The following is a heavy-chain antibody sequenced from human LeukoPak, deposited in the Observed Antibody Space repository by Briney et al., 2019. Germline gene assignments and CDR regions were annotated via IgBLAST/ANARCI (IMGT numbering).Heavy chain of an antibody. CDR1: GFTFSSHS. D-gene: IGHD3-10*01. J-gene: IGHJ4*02. CDR3: ARDKSAGADTGSSFYY. V-gene: IGHV3-48*01. Sequence: GGSLRLSCAASGFTFSSHSMNWVRQAPGKGLEWVSYISSSSSTIYYADSVKGRFTISRDNAKNSLYLQMDSLRAEDTAVYYCARDKSAGADTGSSFYYWGQGALVTVSS. CDR2: ISSSSSTI.